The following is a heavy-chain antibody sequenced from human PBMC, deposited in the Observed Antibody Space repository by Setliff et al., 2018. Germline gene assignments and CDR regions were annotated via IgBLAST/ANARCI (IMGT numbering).Heavy chain of an antibody. D-gene: IGHD1-1*01. CDR3: AKEVPYDNGFIFLDY. Sequence: SCKASGYSFPTDYIHWVRQAPGKGLEWVSGITWDSAGIGYADSVKGRFTISRDNVKKSLYLQMNSLRPEDTALYYCAKEVPYDNGFIFLDYWGQGTLVTVSS. J-gene: IGHJ4*02. CDR1: GYSFPTDY. CDR2: ITWDSAGI. V-gene: IGHV3-9*01.